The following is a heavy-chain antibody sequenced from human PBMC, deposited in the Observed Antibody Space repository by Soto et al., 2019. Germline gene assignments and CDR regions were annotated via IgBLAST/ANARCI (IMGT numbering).Heavy chain of an antibody. V-gene: IGHV1-69*13. CDR1: GGTFSSYA. CDR3: ARVSSSSWYPDALSKTKQLDP. J-gene: IGHJ5*02. CDR2: IIPIFGTA. D-gene: IGHD6-13*01. Sequence: ASVKVSCKASGGTFSSYAISWVRQAPGQGLEWMGGIIPIFGTANYAQKFQGRVTITADESTSTAYMELSSLRSEDTAVYYCARVSSSSWYPDALSKTKQLDPWGQGTLVTVSS.